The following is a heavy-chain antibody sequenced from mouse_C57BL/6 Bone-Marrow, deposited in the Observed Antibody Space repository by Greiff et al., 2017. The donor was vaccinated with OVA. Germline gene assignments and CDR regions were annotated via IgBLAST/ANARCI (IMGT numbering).Heavy chain of an antibody. V-gene: IGHV1-81*01. J-gene: IGHJ3*01. D-gene: IGHD3-1*01. Sequence: VQLQQSGAELARPGASVKLSCKASGYTFTSYGISWVKQRPGQGLEWIGEIYPRSGNTYYNEKFKGKGTLTADKSSRTAYMELRSLTSENSAVYISARRGDIGDWGQGTLVTVSA. CDR1: GYTFTSYG. CDR3: ARRGDIGD. CDR2: IYPRSGNT.